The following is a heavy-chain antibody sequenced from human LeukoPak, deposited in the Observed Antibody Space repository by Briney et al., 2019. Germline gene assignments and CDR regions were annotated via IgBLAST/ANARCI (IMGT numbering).Heavy chain of an antibody. V-gene: IGHV1-69*05. Sequence: GSSVKVSCKASGGTFSSYAISWVRQAPGQGLEWMGGIIPIFGTANYAQKFQGRVTITTDESTSTAYMELSSLRSEDTAVYYCARDRFSSSWYRRGAAFDIWGQGTMVTVSS. J-gene: IGHJ3*02. CDR1: GGTFSSYA. CDR3: ARDRFSSSWYRRGAAFDI. CDR2: IIPIFGTA. D-gene: IGHD6-13*01.